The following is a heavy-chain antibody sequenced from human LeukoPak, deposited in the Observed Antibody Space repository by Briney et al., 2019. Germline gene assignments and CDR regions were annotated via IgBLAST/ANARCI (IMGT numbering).Heavy chain of an antibody. CDR2: IIPIFGTA. J-gene: IGHJ5*02. CDR3: AGEYYDILTGYYAESRNWFDP. D-gene: IGHD3-9*01. V-gene: IGHV1-69*06. CDR1: GGTFSSYA. Sequence: SVKVSCKASGGTFSSYAISWVRQAPGQGLEWMGGIIPIFGTANYAQKFQGRVTITADKSTSTAYMELSSLRSEDTAVYYCAGEYYDILTGYYAESRNWFDPWGQGTLVTVSS.